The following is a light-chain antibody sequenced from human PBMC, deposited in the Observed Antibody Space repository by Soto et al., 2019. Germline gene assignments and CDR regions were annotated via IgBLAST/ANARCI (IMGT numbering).Light chain of an antibody. Sequence: QSVLTQPASVSGSPGQSITISCTGTSSDVGGYNYVSWYQQHPGKVPKLMIYDVSNRPSGVSNRFSGSKSGNTASLTISWLQAEDEADYYCSSYTSTSTVVFGGGTKLTVL. V-gene: IGLV2-14*01. CDR1: SSDVGGYNY. CDR2: DVS. CDR3: SSYTSTSTVV. J-gene: IGLJ2*01.